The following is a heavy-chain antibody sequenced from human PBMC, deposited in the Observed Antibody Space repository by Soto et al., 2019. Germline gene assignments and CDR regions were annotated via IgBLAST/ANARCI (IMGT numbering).Heavy chain of an antibody. D-gene: IGHD2-2*01. J-gene: IGHJ4*02. CDR1: GGSISSYY. CDR2: IYYSGST. CDR3: ARGRLVPAVNFDY. V-gene: IGHV4-59*12. Sequence: PSQTLSLTCTVSGGSISSYYWSWIRQPPGKGLEWIGYIYYSGSTNYNPSLKSRGTISVDTSKNQFSLKLSSVTAADTAVYYCARGRLVPAVNFDYWGLGTLVTVSS.